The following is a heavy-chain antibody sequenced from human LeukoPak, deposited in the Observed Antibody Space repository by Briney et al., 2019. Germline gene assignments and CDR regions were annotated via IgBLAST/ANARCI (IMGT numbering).Heavy chain of an antibody. CDR1: GGSFSGYY. Sequence: SETLSLTCAVYGGSFSGYYWSWIRRPPGKGLEWIGEINHSGSTNYNPSLKSRVTISVDTSKNQFSLKLSSVTAADTAVYYCASVAYYDSSGPFDYWGQGTLVTVSS. D-gene: IGHD3-22*01. V-gene: IGHV4-34*01. J-gene: IGHJ4*02. CDR3: ASVAYYDSSGPFDY. CDR2: INHSGST.